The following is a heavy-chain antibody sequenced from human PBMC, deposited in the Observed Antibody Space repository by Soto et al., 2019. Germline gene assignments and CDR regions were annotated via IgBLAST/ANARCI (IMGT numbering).Heavy chain of an antibody. CDR1: GFTFSSYA. D-gene: IGHD5-18*01. J-gene: IGHJ5*02. V-gene: IGHV3-23*01. CDR2: ISGSGGST. Sequence: GGSLRLSCAASGFTFSSYAMSWVRQAPGKGLEWISTISGSGGSTEYADSVKGRFTISRDSSKNTLYLQMNSLRAEDTALYDCAKGGYNYGPRWFDPWGQGT. CDR3: AKGGYNYGPRWFDP.